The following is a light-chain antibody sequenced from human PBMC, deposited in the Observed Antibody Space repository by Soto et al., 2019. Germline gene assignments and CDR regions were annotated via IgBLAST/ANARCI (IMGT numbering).Light chain of an antibody. CDR1: QSVSSY. CDR2: DAS. J-gene: IGKJ2*01. CDR3: QQRSNWPPYT. Sequence: EIVLTQSPATLSLSIGERATLSCRASQSVSSYLAWYQQKPGQAPRLLIYDASNRATGIPARFSGSGSGTDFPLTISSLEPEDFAVYYCQQRSNWPPYTFGQGTKLEIK. V-gene: IGKV3-11*01.